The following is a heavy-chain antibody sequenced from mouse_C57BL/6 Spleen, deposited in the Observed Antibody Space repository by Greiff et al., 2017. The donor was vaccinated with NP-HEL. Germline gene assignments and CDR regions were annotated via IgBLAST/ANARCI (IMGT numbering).Heavy chain of an antibody. J-gene: IGHJ1*03. CDR2: IYPGSGST. CDR1: GYTFTSYW. D-gene: IGHD1-1*01. V-gene: IGHV1-55*01. CDR3: ARRLTNYYGSSYEGYFDV. Sequence: QVQLQQPGAELVKPGASVKMSCKASGYTFTSYWITWVKQRPGQGLEWIGDIYPGSGSTNYNEKFKSKATLTVDTSSSTAYMQLSSLTSEDSAVYYCARRLTNYYGSSYEGYFDVWGTGTTVTVSS.